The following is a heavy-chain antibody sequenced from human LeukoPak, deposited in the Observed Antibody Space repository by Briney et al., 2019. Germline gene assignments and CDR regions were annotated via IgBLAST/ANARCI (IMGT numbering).Heavy chain of an antibody. V-gene: IGHV4-30-4*08. D-gene: IGHD4-11*01. CDR3: ARDGRRYSNYVRDY. CDR1: GGSISSGDYY. CDR2: IYYSGGT. J-gene: IGHJ4*02. Sequence: SETLSLTCTVSGGSISSGDYYWRWIRQPPGKGLEWIGYIYYSGGTYYNPSLKSRVTISVDTSKNQFSLKLSSVTAADTAVYYCARDGRRYSNYVRDYWGQGTLVTVSS.